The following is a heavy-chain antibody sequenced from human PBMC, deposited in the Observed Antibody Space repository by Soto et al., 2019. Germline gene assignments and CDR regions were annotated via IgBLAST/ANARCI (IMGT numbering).Heavy chain of an antibody. Sequence: PSETLSLTSAVSSGSISSSNWWSWVRQPPGKGLEWIGEIYHSGSTNYNPSLKSRVTISVDKSKNQFSLKLSSVTAADTAVYYCARGEAGIAAAGSVSNYYYYYMDVWGKGTTVTVSS. D-gene: IGHD6-13*01. CDR2: IYHSGST. J-gene: IGHJ6*03. V-gene: IGHV4-4*02. CDR3: ARGEAGIAAAGSVSNYYYYYMDV. CDR1: SGSISSSNW.